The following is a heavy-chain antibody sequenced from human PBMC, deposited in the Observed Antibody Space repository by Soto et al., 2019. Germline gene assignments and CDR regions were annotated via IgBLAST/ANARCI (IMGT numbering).Heavy chain of an antibody. CDR1: GGSIITSSYY. J-gene: IGHJ4*02. CDR3: ARHRGWFGESSLDD. D-gene: IGHD3-10*01. V-gene: IGHV4-39*01. CDR2: VYYSGTT. Sequence: QLQLQESGPGLVKPSETLSLICTVSGGSIITSSYYWGWIRQPPGKGLEWIGNVYYSGTTFYNPFLKGRVTLSADTSKNQFSLRLNSVIAADTAVYYCARHRGWFGESSLDDWGPGTLVTVSS.